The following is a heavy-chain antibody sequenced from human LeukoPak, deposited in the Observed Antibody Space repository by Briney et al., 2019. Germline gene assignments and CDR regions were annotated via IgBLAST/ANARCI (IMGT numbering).Heavy chain of an antibody. CDR2: IYSGGST. J-gene: IGHJ4*02. CDR1: GFTVSSNY. CDR3: AKDSSSTILVATGQVDY. Sequence: PGGSLRLSCAASGFTVSSNYMSWVRQAPGKGLEWVSVIYSGGSTYYADSVKGRFTISRDNSKNTLYLQMNSLRAEDTAVYFCAKDSSSTILVATGQVDYWGQGTLVTVSS. V-gene: IGHV3-66*01. D-gene: IGHD5-12*01.